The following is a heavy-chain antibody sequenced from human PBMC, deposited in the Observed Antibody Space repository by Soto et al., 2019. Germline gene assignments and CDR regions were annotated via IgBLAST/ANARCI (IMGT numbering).Heavy chain of an antibody. Sequence: QITLKESGPTLVKPTQTLTLTCTFSGFSLSTSGVGVGWIRQPPGKALEWLAHIYGDDDKRYSPSLRSRLTITKDTSKNQVVLTMTNMDPVDTATYDCAGMGYYLDYWGQGTLVTVSS. J-gene: IGHJ4*02. D-gene: IGHD2-8*01. CDR3: AGMGYYLDY. CDR1: GFSLSTSGVG. V-gene: IGHV2-5*02. CDR2: IYGDDDK.